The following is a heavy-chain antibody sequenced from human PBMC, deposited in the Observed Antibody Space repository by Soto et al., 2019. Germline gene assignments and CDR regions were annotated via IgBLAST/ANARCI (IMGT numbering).Heavy chain of an antibody. J-gene: IGHJ6*02. CDR2: ISSYNGDK. CDR3: AREVVASYYYYGMDV. V-gene: IGHV1-18*01. D-gene: IGHD5-12*01. CDR1: GYTFTRSG. Sequence: QVQLEQSGAEVKKPGASVKVSCKASGYTFTRSGISWVRQAPGQGPEWMGWISSYNGDKNYAQTFQGRVTMTTDTPTSTANMELRSLRSDDTAVYYCAREVVASYYYYGMDVWGQGTPVTVSS.